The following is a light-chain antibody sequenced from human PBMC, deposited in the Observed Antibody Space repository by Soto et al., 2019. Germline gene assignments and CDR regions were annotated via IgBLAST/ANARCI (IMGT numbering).Light chain of an antibody. Sequence: AIRMTQSPSSLSASTGDRVTITCRASQGISSYLAWYQQKPGKAPKLLIYAASTLQSGVPSRFSGSGSGTEFRLTISTMQPDDFATYYCQQYDSFSVTFGQGTRLE. V-gene: IGKV1-8*01. CDR3: QQYDSFSVT. CDR1: QGISSY. J-gene: IGKJ5*01. CDR2: AAS.